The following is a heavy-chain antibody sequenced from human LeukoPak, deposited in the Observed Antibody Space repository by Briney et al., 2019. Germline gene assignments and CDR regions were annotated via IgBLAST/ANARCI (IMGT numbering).Heavy chain of an antibody. D-gene: IGHD3-3*01. CDR1: GYTFTGYY. CDR2: IRGDNGGT. Sequence: ASVKVSCKASGYTFTGYYIHWVRQAPGQGLEWMGWIRGDNGGTNFAQKFRGRVTMTRDTSTTTAYMKLSRLRSDDTAVYYCARGLTVSIGNDFPYYYYYMDVWGKGTTVTVS. V-gene: IGHV1-2*02. CDR3: ARGLTVSIGNDFPYYYYYMDV. J-gene: IGHJ6*03.